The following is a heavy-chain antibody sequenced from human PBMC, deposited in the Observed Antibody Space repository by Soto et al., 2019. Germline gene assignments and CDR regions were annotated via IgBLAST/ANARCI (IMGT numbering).Heavy chain of an antibody. V-gene: IGHV1-69*01. Sequence: QVQLVQSGAEVKKPGSSVKVSCKASGGTFSSHVFNWVRQAPGQCLEWMGGIMPIIGTANYAQKFQGRVTITADESTSTAYMELSSLRSEDTAVYYCARDLEFRDGNISHLDDWGQGPLVTVSS. CDR1: GGTFSSHV. D-gene: IGHD3-10*01. CDR3: ARDLEFRDGNISHLDD. J-gene: IGHJ4*02. CDR2: IMPIIGTA.